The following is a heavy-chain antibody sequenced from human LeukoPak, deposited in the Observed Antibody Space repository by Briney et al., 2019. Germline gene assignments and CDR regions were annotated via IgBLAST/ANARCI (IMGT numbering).Heavy chain of an antibody. J-gene: IGHJ4*02. V-gene: IGHV3-30*18. CDR2: ASRDGVSQ. CDR1: GFTFETHD. CDR3: AKEQSSGWYRTADY. Sequence: GGSLRLSCAASGFTFETHDMHWVRRAPGKGLEWVGVASRDGVSQNYADSVEGRFTISRDKSDNTLLLQMNSLRPEDTAIYYCAKEQSSGWYRTADYWGQGTLVTVSS. D-gene: IGHD6-19*01.